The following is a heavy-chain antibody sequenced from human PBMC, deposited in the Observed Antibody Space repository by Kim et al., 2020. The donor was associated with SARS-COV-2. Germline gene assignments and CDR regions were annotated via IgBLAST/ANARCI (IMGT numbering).Heavy chain of an antibody. CDR1: GFSFSRAW. V-gene: IGHV3-15*01. D-gene: IGHD2-2*01. CDR3: IIECSITICYPN. CDR2: SKTKTDIEPI. J-gene: IGHJ4*02. Sequence: GGSLRLSCEASGFSFSRAWMSWVRQAPGKGLEWVGRSKTKTDIEPIDHAAPVKGRFTISRDDSKNTLYLQMDSLKIEDTAVYYCIIECSITICYPNWGQGTLVTVSS.